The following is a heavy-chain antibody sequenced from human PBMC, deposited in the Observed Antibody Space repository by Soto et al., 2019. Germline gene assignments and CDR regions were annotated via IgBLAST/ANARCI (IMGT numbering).Heavy chain of an antibody. Sequence: PSETLSLTCAVSGGSLRCAPYSWTWIRQTPGKVLEWIGYIFPSGTTYYNPSLRSRVTISIDVSKNQFSLSLRSLTAADTAVYYCARSREFDYWSQGTLVTVSS. CDR2: IFPSGTT. V-gene: IGHV4-30-2*01. CDR3: ARSREFDY. CDR1: GGSLRCAPYS. J-gene: IGHJ4*02.